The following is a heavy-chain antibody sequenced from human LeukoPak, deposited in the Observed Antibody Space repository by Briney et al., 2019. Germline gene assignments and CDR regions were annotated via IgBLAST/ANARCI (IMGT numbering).Heavy chain of an antibody. CDR3: ARPYIAVAGSRRNYYYYMDV. D-gene: IGHD6-19*01. V-gene: IGHV4-38-2*01. CDR2: IYHSGST. CDR1: GYSISSGYY. J-gene: IGHJ6*03. Sequence: PSGTLSLTCAVSGYSISSGYYWGWIRQPPGKGLEWIGSIYHSGSTYYNPSLKSRVTISVDTSKNQFSLKLSSVTAADTAVYYCARPYIAVAGSRRNYYYYMDVWGKGTTVTVSS.